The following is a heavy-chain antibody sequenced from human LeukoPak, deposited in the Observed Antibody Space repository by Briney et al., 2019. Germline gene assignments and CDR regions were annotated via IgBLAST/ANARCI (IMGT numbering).Heavy chain of an antibody. D-gene: IGHD2-2*01. V-gene: IGHV4-61*01. J-gene: IGHJ4*02. CDR1: GGSVSSGSYY. CDR2: IYYSGST. Sequence: SETLSLTCTVSGGSVSSGSYYWSWIRQPPGKGLEWIGYIYYSGSTNYNPSLKSRVTISVDTSKNQFSLKLSSVTAADTAVYYCARVSGSVGPAATILDYWGQGTLVTVSS. CDR3: ARVSGSVGPAATILDY.